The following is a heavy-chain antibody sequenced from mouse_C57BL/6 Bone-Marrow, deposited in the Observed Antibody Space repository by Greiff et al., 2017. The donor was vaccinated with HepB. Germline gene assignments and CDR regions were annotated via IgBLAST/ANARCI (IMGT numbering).Heavy chain of an antibody. CDR1: GYSITSGYY. V-gene: IGHV3-6*01. CDR2: ISYDGSN. CDR3: ARDSGRFAY. D-gene: IGHD3-2*02. Sequence: DVKLVESGPGLVKPSQSLSLTCSVTGYSITSGYYWNWIRQFPGNKLEWMGYISYDGSNNYNPSLKNRISITRDTSKNQFFLKLNSVTTEDTATYYCARDSGRFAYWGQGTLVTVSA. J-gene: IGHJ3*01.